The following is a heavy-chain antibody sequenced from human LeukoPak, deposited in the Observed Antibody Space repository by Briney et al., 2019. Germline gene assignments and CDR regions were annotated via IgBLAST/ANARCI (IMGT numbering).Heavy chain of an antibody. V-gene: IGHV3-53*01. CDR2: IYSGGST. J-gene: IGHJ4*02. CDR3: ARGRSSWNDGSFDY. D-gene: IGHD1-1*01. CDR1: GFTVSSNY. Sequence: GGSLRLSCAASGFTVSSNYMSWVGQAPGKGLEGVSVIYSGGSTYYADSVKGRFTISRDNSKNTLYLQMNSLRAEDTAVYYCARGRSSWNDGSFDYWGQGTLVTVSS.